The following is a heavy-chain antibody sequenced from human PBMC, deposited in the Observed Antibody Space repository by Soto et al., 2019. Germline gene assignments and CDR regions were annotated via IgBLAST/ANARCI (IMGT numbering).Heavy chain of an antibody. CDR3: ASEVAYCGGDCYPSYGMDV. J-gene: IGHJ6*02. Sequence: PGGSLRLSCAASGFTFSSYSMNWVRRAPGKGLEWVSYFCSSSSTIYYADSVKGRFTISRDNAKNSLYLQMNSLRDEDTAVYYCASEVAYCGGDCYPSYGMDVWGQGTTVTVSS. D-gene: IGHD2-21*02. CDR2: FCSSSSTI. CDR1: GFTFSSYS. V-gene: IGHV3-48*02.